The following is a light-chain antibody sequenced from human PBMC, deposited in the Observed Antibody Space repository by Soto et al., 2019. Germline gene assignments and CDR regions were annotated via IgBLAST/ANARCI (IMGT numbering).Light chain of an antibody. Sequence: EVVLTQSPATLSLSPGATATLSCGASQSVSSSLAWYRQKPGQAPRLLIYGASRRATGIPDRFSGSASGTDFTLTISRLEPEDFALYYCQQYDRSPLTFGGGTQVELK. CDR3: QQYDRSPLT. CDR2: GAS. V-gene: IGKV3-20*01. J-gene: IGKJ4*01. CDR1: QSVSSS.